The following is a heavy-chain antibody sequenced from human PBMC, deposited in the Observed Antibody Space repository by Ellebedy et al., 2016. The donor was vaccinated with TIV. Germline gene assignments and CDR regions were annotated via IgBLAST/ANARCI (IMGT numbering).Heavy chain of an antibody. CDR1: EFTFSSYW. Sequence: GESLKISCAASEFTFSSYWMHWVRQAPGKGLVWVSRINSDGSSTTYADSVKGRFTISRDNAKNTLYLQMNSLRAEDTAVYYCARGRTTGIWGQGTLVTVSS. D-gene: IGHD1-14*01. J-gene: IGHJ4*02. CDR3: ARGRTTGI. CDR2: INSDGSST. V-gene: IGHV3-74*01.